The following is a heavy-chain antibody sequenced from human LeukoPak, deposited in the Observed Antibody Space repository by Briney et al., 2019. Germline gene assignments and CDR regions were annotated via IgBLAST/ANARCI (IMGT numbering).Heavy chain of an antibody. CDR3: ASHYSSGSYRYTGSFDS. Sequence: PSETLSLTCAVYGGSFNDYYWSWIRQPPGKGLEWIGEINHSGTTNYSPSLKSRVSISVDTSKNQFSLKLNSVTAADAAMYYCASHYSSGSYRYTGSFDSWGQGMLVNVSS. V-gene: IGHV4-34*01. J-gene: IGHJ4*02. CDR1: GGSFNDYY. CDR2: INHSGTT. D-gene: IGHD3-16*02.